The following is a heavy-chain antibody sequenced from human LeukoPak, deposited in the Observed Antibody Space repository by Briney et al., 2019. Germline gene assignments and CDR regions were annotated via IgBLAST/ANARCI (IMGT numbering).Heavy chain of an antibody. V-gene: IGHV3-21*06. J-gene: IGHJ4*02. D-gene: IGHD3-10*01. Sequence: GGSLRLSCTTSGLTFSTSGFNWVRQAPGKGLEWVASIGPTGFDRYHADSIKGRFTISRDNANNFLYLQMDSLRAEDTAVYYCAKRFGELPYFDYWGQGTLVTVSS. CDR2: IGPTGFDR. CDR1: GLTFSTSG. CDR3: AKRFGELPYFDY.